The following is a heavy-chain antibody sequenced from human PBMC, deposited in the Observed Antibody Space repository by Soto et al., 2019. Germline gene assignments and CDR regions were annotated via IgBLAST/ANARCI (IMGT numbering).Heavy chain of an antibody. D-gene: IGHD4-17*01. CDR2: IYSGGST. J-gene: IGHJ2*01. V-gene: IGHV3-66*01. CDR1: GFTVSSNY. Sequence: TGGSLRLSCAASGFTVSSNYMSWVRQAPGKGLEWVSVIYSGGSTYYADSVKGRFTISRDNSKNTLYLQMNSLRAEDTAVYYCARDPTANWYFDLWGRGTLVTVSS. CDR3: ARDPTANWYFDL.